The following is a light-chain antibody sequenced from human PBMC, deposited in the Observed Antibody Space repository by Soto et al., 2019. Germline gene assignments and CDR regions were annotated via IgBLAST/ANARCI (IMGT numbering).Light chain of an antibody. CDR2: GAS. CDR1: QSISSK. J-gene: IGKJ5*01. Sequence: EIVMTQSPATLSASPGERATLSCRASQSISSKLGWYQQRPGQAPMLLIYGASTRATGIPARFSGSWSRTEFTLTISTPASEDSAVYSCQQDNSWTTFTFGQGTRLEI. CDR3: QQDNSWTTFT. V-gene: IGKV3-15*01.